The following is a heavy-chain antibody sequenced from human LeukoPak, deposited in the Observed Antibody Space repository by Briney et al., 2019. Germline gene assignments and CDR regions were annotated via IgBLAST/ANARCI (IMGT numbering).Heavy chain of an antibody. CDR1: GGSISSSTYY. J-gene: IGHJ4*02. Sequence: SETLSLTCTVSGGSISSSTYYWGWVRQPPGKGLEWIATIYYSGSTYYNPSLKSRVTISVDTSKNQFSLKLNSVTAADTAVYYCARDLAGHFGGFYFDYWGQGTLVTVPS. V-gene: IGHV4-39*07. CDR2: IYYSGST. D-gene: IGHD2-21*01. CDR3: ARDLAGHFGGFYFDY.